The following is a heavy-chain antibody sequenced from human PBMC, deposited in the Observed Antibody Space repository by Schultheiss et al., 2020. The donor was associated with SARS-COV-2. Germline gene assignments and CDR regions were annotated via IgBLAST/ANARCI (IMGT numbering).Heavy chain of an antibody. D-gene: IGHD3-16*01. CDR1: GFTVSSNY. Sequence: GGSLRLSCAASGFTVSSNYMSWVRQAPGKGLEWVSVISGSGGSTYYADSVKGRFTISRDNSKNTLYLQMNSLRAEDTAVYCCARCIGGPDSSKPYYFDYWGQGTLVTVSS. J-gene: IGHJ4*02. V-gene: IGHV3-66*02. CDR3: ARCIGGPDSSKPYYFDY. CDR2: ISGSGGST.